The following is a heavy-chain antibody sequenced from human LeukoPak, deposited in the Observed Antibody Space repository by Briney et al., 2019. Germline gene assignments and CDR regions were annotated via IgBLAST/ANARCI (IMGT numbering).Heavy chain of an antibody. Sequence: TGGSLRLSCAASGFTFSSYAMSWVRQAPGKGLEWVSAISGSGGSTYYADSVKGRFTISRDNSKNTLYLQMNSLRAEDTAVYYCAKDDRIVVASFDYWGQGTLVTVSS. CDR2: ISGSGGST. D-gene: IGHD3-22*01. CDR3: AKDDRIVVASFDY. CDR1: GFTFSSYA. J-gene: IGHJ4*02. V-gene: IGHV3-23*01.